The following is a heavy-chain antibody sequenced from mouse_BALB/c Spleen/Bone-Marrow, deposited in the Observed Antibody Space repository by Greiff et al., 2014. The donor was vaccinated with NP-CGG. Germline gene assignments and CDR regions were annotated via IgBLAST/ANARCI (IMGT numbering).Heavy chain of an antibody. D-gene: IGHD1-1*01. J-gene: IGHJ4*01. V-gene: IGHV1-5*01. CDR1: GNTFTSYW. CDR3: TRGITTVVATRAMDY. CDR2: IYPGNSDT. Sequence: VQLQQSGTVLARPGASVKMSCKASGNTFTSYWMHWVKQRPGQGLEWIGAIYPGNSDTSYNQKFKGKAKLTAVTSTSTAYMDLSSLTNEDSAVYYCTRGITTVVATRAMDYWGQGASVTVSS.